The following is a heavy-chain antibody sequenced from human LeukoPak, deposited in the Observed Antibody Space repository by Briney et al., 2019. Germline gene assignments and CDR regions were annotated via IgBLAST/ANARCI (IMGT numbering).Heavy chain of an antibody. CDR2: IWYDGSNK. J-gene: IGHJ4*02. D-gene: IGHD6-6*01. Sequence: LAGTLRLSCAASGFTFSSYGMHRVRQAPGKGLEWVAVIWYDGSNKYYADSVKGRFTISRDNSKNTLYLQMNSLRAEDTAVYYCARGLLGSSFSVLGYWGQGTLVTVSS. CDR1: GFTFSSYG. CDR3: ARGLLGSSFSVLGY. V-gene: IGHV3-33*01.